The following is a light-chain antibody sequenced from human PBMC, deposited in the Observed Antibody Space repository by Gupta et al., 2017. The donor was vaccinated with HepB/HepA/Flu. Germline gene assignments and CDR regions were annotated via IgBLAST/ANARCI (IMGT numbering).Light chain of an antibody. V-gene: IGKV1-9*01. CDR1: QGINNY. CDR2: AAF. J-gene: IGKJ5*01. CDR3: QQAEAYPVT. Sequence: DIQLTQSPSFLSASVGDRVTISCRASQGINNYLAWYQQKPGKAPKLLIYAAFTLQSGVPSRFSGSASGTEVTLTISSLQPEDFATYYCQQAEAYPVTFGQGTRLDLK.